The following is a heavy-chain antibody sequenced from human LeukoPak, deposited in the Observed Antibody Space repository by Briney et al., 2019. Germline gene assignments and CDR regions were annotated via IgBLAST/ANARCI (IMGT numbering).Heavy chain of an antibody. Sequence: GASVKVSCKASGYTFAGYYLHWVRQAPGQGLEWMGWIKPNSGGTQYAQKFQGRVTVARDTSISTAYMGLSRLQSDDTAVYYCASAESHDYGETWGQGTLVTVSS. CDR3: ASAESHDYGET. D-gene: IGHD4-17*01. J-gene: IGHJ4*02. CDR1: GYTFAGYY. CDR2: IKPNSGGT. V-gene: IGHV1-2*02.